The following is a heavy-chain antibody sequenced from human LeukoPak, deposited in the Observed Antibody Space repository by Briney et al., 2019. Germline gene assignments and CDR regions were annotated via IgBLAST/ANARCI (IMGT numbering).Heavy chain of an antibody. D-gene: IGHD4-17*01. CDR3: ARETATVTSRFDY. Sequence: PGGSLRLSCAASGFTFSTYWMSWVRQAPGKGLVWVSRINSDGSTTTYADSVTGRFTISRDNAKNTMYLQMNSLRAEDTAVYYCARETATVTSRFDYWGQGTLVTVSS. CDR2: INSDGSTT. CDR1: GFTFSTYW. J-gene: IGHJ4*01. V-gene: IGHV3-74*01.